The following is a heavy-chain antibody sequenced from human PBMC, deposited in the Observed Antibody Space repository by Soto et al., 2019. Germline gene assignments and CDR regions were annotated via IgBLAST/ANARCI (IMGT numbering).Heavy chain of an antibody. J-gene: IGHJ6*02. CDR2: FDPEDGET. CDR3: ATINYGSGAAYYYYYGMGV. V-gene: IGHV1-24*01. Sequence: ASVKVSCKVSGYTLTELSMHWVRQAPGKGLEWMGGFDPEDGETIYAQKFQGRVTMTEDTSTDTAYMELSSLRSEDTAVYYCATINYGSGAAYYYYYGMGVWGQGTTVTVSS. CDR1: GYTLTELS. D-gene: IGHD3-10*01.